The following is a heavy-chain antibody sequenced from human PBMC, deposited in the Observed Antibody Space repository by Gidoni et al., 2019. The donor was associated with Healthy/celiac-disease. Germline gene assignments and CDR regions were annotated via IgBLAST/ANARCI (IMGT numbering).Heavy chain of an antibody. J-gene: IGHJ3*02. CDR1: GFTFSSYS. CDR3: AKTYIRAFDI. CDR2: ISSSSSTI. V-gene: IGHV3-48*02. D-gene: IGHD3-16*01. Sequence: EVQLVASGGGLVQPGGSLRLSCAVSGFTFSSYSMNWVRQAPGKGLGWVSYISSSSSTIYYADSVKGRFTISRDNAKNSLYLQMNSLRDEDTAMYYCAKTYIRAFDIWGQGTMVTVSS.